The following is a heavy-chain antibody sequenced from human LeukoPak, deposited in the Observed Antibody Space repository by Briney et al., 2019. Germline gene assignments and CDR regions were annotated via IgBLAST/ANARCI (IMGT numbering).Heavy chain of an antibody. CDR1: GGSISSGYW. CDR2: IHHSGST. CDR3: ARGGVIVSSLDY. Sequence: SETLSLTCAVSGGSISSGYWWSWVRQAPGKRLEWIGEIHHSGSTNYNPSLKSRVTISVDKSKNQFSLKLSSVTAADTAVYYCARGGVIVSSLDYWGQGTLVTVSS. J-gene: IGHJ4*02. D-gene: IGHD3-16*02. V-gene: IGHV4-4*02.